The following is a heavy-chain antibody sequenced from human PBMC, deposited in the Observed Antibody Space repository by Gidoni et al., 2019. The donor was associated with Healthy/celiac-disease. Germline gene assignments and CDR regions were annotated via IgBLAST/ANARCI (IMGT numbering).Heavy chain of an antibody. CDR3: ARGAAIVVVVAATRDYYYYGMDV. CDR1: GGSFSGYY. D-gene: IGHD2-15*01. V-gene: IGHV4-34*01. CDR2: INHSGST. Sequence: QVQLQQWGAGLLKPSETLSLTCAVYGGSFSGYYWSWIRQPPGKGLEWIGEINHSGSTNYNPSLKSRVTISVDTSKNQFSRKLSSVTAADTAVYYCARGAAIVVVVAATRDYYYYGMDVWGQGTTVTVSS. J-gene: IGHJ6*02.